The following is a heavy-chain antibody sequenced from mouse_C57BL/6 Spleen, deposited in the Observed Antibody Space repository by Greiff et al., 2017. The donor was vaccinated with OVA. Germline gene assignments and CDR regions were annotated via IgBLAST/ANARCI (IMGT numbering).Heavy chain of an antibody. CDR2: IDPENGDT. CDR1: GFNIKDDY. J-gene: IGHJ4*01. CDR3: TTSDGYLYAMDY. V-gene: IGHV14-4*01. D-gene: IGHD2-3*01. Sequence: VQLKQSGAELVRPGASVKLSCTASGFNIKDDYMHWVKQRPEQGLEWIGWIDPENGDTEYASKFQGKATITEDTSSNTAYLQLSSLTSEDTAVYYCTTSDGYLYAMDYWGQGTSVTVSS.